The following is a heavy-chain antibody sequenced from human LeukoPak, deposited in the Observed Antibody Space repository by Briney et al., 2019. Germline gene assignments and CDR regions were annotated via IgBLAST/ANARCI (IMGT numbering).Heavy chain of an antibody. Sequence: ASVKVSCKASGYTFTSYGISWVRQAPGQGLVWMGWISAYNGNTNYAQKLQGRVTMTTDTSTSTAYMELRSLRSDDTAVYYCARDQRVVGSSSSWYVYWGQGTLVTVSS. J-gene: IGHJ4*02. V-gene: IGHV1-18*01. CDR3: ARDQRVVGSSSSWYVY. D-gene: IGHD6-13*01. CDR1: GYTFTSYG. CDR2: ISAYNGNT.